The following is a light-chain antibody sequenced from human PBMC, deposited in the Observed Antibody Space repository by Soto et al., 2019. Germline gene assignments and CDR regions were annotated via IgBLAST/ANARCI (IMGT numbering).Light chain of an antibody. CDR2: DAS. Sequence: IVLTQSPGTLSLSPGERATLSCRASQSVRGTSLAWHQQKPGQAPRLLIYDASSRATGIPDRFSGGGSGTDLTLTISRLEPEDFAVYYCQHYGSSPPITFRQGTR. CDR1: QSVRGTS. CDR3: QHYGSSPPIT. V-gene: IGKV3-20*01. J-gene: IGKJ5*01.